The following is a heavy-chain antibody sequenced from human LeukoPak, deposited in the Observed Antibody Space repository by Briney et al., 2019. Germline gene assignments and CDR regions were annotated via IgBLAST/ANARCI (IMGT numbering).Heavy chain of an antibody. CDR3: ATEQVSGSAWGFDY. CDR2: IYYSGST. Sequence: ASETLSLTCTVSGGSISSYYWSWIRQPPGKGLEWIGYIYYSGSTNYNPSLKSRVTISVDTSKNQFSLKLSSVTAADTAVYYCATEQVSGSAWGFDYWGQGSLVTVSS. CDR1: GGSISSYY. D-gene: IGHD6-19*01. V-gene: IGHV4-59*01. J-gene: IGHJ4*02.